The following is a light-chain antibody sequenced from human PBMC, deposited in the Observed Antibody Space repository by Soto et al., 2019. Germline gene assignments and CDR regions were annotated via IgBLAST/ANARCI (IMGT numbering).Light chain of an antibody. J-gene: IGKJ2*01. Sequence: EIVMTQSPATLSVSPGERATLSCRASQSVSSNLAWYQQKPGQAPRLLIYGASTRATGITARFSGSGSGTEFTLTIGSLQSEDFAVYSCQQYNNWPPMYTFGQGTKLEIK. CDR2: GAS. CDR1: QSVSSN. CDR3: QQYNNWPPMYT. V-gene: IGKV3-15*01.